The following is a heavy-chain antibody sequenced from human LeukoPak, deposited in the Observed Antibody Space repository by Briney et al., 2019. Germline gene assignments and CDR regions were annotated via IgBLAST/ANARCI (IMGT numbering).Heavy chain of an antibody. V-gene: IGHV1-2*02. CDR3: ARDLSYYDFWSGYLRDY. J-gene: IGHJ4*02. Sequence: ASVKVSCKASGYTFTGYYMHWVRQAPGQGLEWMGWINPNSGGTNYAQKCQGRVTMTRDTSISTAYMELSRLRSDDTAVYYCARDLSYYDFWSGYLRDYWGQGTLVTVSS. CDR2: INPNSGGT. D-gene: IGHD3-3*01. CDR1: GYTFTGYY.